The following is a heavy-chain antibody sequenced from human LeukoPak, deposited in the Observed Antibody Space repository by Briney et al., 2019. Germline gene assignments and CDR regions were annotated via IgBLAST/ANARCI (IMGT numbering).Heavy chain of an antibody. CDR2: LTAYNGNI. D-gene: IGHD6-6*01. Sequence: ASVKVSCKASGYSFINYGITWVRQAPGQGLEWMGWLTAYNGNINYAQKLQGRVTMTKDTSTSTAYMELRSLRSDDTAVYYCAREGLRSIAARRGTRDYMDVWGKGTTVIVSS. J-gene: IGHJ6*03. CDR3: AREGLRSIAARRGTRDYMDV. CDR1: GYSFINYG. V-gene: IGHV1-18*01.